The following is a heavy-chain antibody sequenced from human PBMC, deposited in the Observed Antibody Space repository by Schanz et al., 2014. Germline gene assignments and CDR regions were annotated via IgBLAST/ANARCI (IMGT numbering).Heavy chain of an antibody. D-gene: IGHD3-10*01. J-gene: IGHJ4*02. Sequence: QVQLVESGGGLVKPGGSLRLSCAASGFIFSDYYMAWIRQAPGKGPEYVSYISSGGTTTYHSDSVKGRFTISRDNSKSSLYLQMNSLRAEDTAVYYCARIGGSVFDYWAQGTLVTVSS. CDR3: ARIGGSVFDY. CDR1: GFIFSDYY. CDR2: ISSGGTTT. V-gene: IGHV3-11*01.